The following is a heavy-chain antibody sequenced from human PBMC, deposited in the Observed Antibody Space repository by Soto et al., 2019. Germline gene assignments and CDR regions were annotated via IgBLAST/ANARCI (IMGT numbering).Heavy chain of an antibody. CDR2: ISGNGIST. V-gene: IGHV3-23*04. CDR3: AKVLDPDFWGPSHGWFDP. Sequence: EVQLVESGGGLVHPEGCLRLSCAASGFTFINFAMTWVRQAPGKGLEWVSAISGNGISTYYSDSVKGRFTISRDNSKDTVHLQMHSLSADDTAVYYCAKVLDPDFWGPSHGWFDPLGQGVLVTVSS. CDR1: GFTFINFA. J-gene: IGHJ5*02. D-gene: IGHD3-3*01.